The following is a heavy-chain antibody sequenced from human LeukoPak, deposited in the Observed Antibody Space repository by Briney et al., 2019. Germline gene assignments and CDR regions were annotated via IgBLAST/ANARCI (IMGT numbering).Heavy chain of an antibody. Sequence: GGSLRLSCTASGFTFSSYAMSWVRQAPGKGLEWVSLISGSGGTYYADSVKGRFTISRDSSKNTLYLQMNGLRAEDTAVYYCAKGSLYGDLTYFDYWGQGTLVTVSS. J-gene: IGHJ4*02. CDR3: AKGSLYGDLTYFDY. CDR2: ISGSGGT. D-gene: IGHD2-21*02. CDR1: GFTFSSYA. V-gene: IGHV3-23*01.